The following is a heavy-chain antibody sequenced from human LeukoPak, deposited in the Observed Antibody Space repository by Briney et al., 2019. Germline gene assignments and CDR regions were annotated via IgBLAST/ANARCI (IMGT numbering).Heavy chain of an antibody. V-gene: IGHV3-23*01. J-gene: IGHJ4*02. CDR1: GFTFSSYA. D-gene: IGHD2-2*01. CDR3: AKHGGGWCCSSTSCYGPYYFDY. Sequence: GGSLRLSCAASGFTFSSYAMSWVRQTPGKGLEWVSTINGGGGFTYYADSVKGRFTISRDNSKNTLYLQMNSLRAEDTALYYCAKHGGGWCCSSTSCYGPYYFDYWGQGTLVTVSS. CDR2: INGGGGFT.